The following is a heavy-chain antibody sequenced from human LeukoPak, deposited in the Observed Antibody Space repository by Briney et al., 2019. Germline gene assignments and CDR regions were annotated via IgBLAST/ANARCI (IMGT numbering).Heavy chain of an antibody. CDR1: GFTFSSYS. J-gene: IGHJ3*02. D-gene: IGHD1-7*01. V-gene: IGHV3-48*04. CDR3: ARARDNWNYEAFDI. Sequence: GGSLRLSCAASGFTFSSYSMNWVRQAPGKGLEWVSCISDSGNTIHSADSVKGRFTISRDNAKNSLYLQMNSLRAEDTAVYYCARARDNWNYEAFDIWGQGTMVTVSS. CDR2: ISDSGNTI.